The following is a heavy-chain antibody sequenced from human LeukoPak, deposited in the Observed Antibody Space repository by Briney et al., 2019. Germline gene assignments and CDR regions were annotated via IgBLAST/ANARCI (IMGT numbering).Heavy chain of an antibody. CDR3: ARDKGLAAAGTGWFDP. CDR2: IYSVVST. D-gene: IGHD6-13*01. J-gene: IGHJ5*02. Sequence: QAGRSLRLSCAASGFTVSSNYMSWVRQAQGKGLEWVSVIYSVVSTYYADSVKGRFTISRDNSKNTLYLQMNSLRAEDTAVYYCARDKGLAAAGTGWFDPWGQGTLVTVSS. CDR1: GFTVSSNY. V-gene: IGHV3-53*01.